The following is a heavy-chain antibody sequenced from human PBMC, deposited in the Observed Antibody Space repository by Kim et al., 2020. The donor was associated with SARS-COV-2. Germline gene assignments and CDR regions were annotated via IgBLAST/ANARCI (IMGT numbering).Heavy chain of an antibody. CDR3: ARDYGKGIAAAEDAFDI. J-gene: IGHJ3*02. D-gene: IGHD6-13*01. V-gene: IGHV3-11*06. Sequence: VKGRFTISRDNAKNSLYLQMNSLRAEDTAVYYCARDYGKGIAAAEDAFDIWGQGTMVTVSS.